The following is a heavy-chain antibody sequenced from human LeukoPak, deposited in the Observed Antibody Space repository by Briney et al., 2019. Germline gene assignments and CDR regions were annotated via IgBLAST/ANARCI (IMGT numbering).Heavy chain of an antibody. CDR3: ARSGSSGWYTYYFDY. D-gene: IGHD6-19*01. CDR1: GGSISSSSYY. Sequence: PSETQSLTCTDSGGSISSSSYYWGWIRQPPGKGLEWIGSIYYSGSTYYNPSLKSRVTISVDTSKNQFSLKLSSVTAADTAVYYCARSGSSGWYTYYFDYWGQGTLVTVSS. CDR2: IYYSGST. V-gene: IGHV4-39*01. J-gene: IGHJ4*02.